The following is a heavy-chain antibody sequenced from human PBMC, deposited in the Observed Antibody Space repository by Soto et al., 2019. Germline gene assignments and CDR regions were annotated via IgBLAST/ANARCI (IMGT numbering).Heavy chain of an antibody. Sequence: QVHLQESGPGLVKPSGTLSLTCTVSNASISSRKWWTWVRQTPGKGLEWIGEIYHRGSINHNPSLKSRVTMSVDKSKNQFSLKMTSVTAADTGVYYCASKFGELLADAFDIWGQGTVVTVSS. CDR2: IYHRGSI. CDR1: NASISSRKW. CDR3: ASKFGELLADAFDI. J-gene: IGHJ3*02. V-gene: IGHV4-4*02. D-gene: IGHD3-10*01.